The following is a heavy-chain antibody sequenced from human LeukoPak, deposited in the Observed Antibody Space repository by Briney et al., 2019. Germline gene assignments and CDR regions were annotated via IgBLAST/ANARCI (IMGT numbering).Heavy chain of an antibody. CDR2: ISSSSSYI. CDR1: RFTFRSYC. V-gene: IGHV3-21*01. J-gene: IGHJ6*02. Sequence: GGSLRLSCAASRFTFRSYCMNWVRQAPGKGLEWVSSISSSSSYIYYADSVKGRFTISRDNAKNSLYLQMNSLRAEDTAVYYCARASPPPTYDYGDYSDGMDVWGQGTTVTVSS. CDR3: ARASPPPTYDYGDYSDGMDV. D-gene: IGHD4-17*01.